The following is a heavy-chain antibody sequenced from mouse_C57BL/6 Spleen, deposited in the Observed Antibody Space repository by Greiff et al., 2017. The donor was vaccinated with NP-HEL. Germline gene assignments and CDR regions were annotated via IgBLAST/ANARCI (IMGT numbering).Heavy chain of an antibody. CDR1: GYTFTSYW. J-gene: IGHJ4*01. CDR2: IDPSDSYT. CDR3: ARKYYAMDY. V-gene: IGHV1-50*01. Sequence: QVQLQQPGAELVKPGASVKLSCKASGYTFTSYWMQWVKQRPGQGLEWIGEIDPSDSYTNSNQKFKGKATLTVDTSSSTAYMQLSSLTSEDSAVYYCARKYYAMDYWGQGTSVTVSS.